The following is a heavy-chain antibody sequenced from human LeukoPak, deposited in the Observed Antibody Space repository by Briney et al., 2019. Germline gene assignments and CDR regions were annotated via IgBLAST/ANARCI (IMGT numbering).Heavy chain of an antibody. D-gene: IGHD3-9*01. CDR1: GGSFSGYY. V-gene: IGHV4-34*01. J-gene: IGHJ3*02. CDR3: ARYFDWLSTYDAFDI. CDR2: INHSGST. Sequence: PSETLSLTCAVYGGSFSGYYWSWIRQPPGKGLEWIGEINHSGSTNYNPSLKSRVTISVDTSKNQFSLKLSSVTAADTAVYYCARYFDWLSTYDAFDIWGQGTVVTVSS.